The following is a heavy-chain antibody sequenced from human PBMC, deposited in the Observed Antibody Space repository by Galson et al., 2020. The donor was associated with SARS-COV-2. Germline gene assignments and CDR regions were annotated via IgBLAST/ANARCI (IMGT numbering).Heavy chain of an antibody. V-gene: IGHV2-5*01. Sequence: SGPTLVKPTQTLTLTCTFSGFSLSTSGVGVGWIRQPPGKALEWLALIYWNDDKRYSPSLKSRLTITKDTSKNQVVLTMTNMDPVDTATYYCAHTIFELWFFYFDYWGQGTLVTVSS. J-gene: IGHJ4*02. D-gene: IGHD5-18*01. CDR3: AHTIFELWFFYFDY. CDR1: GFSLSTSGVG. CDR2: IYWNDDK.